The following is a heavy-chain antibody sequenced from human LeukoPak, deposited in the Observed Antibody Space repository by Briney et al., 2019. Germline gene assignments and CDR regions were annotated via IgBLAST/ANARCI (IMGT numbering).Heavy chain of an antibody. CDR3: ARDDRRYCSGGTCYSRDY. J-gene: IGHJ4*02. CDR2: LNQSGIT. Sequence: SETLSLTCAVYGGSFSGYYWSWIRQSPGNGLEWIGELNQSGITNYIPSLKTRVTISVDTSKNQLSLKLRSVTAADTAVYYCARDDRRYCSGGTCYSRDYWGQGTLVTVSS. D-gene: IGHD2-15*01. V-gene: IGHV4-34*01. CDR1: GGSFSGYY.